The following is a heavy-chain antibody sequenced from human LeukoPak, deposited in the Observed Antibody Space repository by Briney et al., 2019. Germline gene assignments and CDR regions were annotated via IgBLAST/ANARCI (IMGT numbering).Heavy chain of an antibody. CDR2: IYYSGGT. J-gene: IGHJ4*02. CDR1: GGSISTYY. V-gene: IGHV4-59*12. Sequence: SETLSLTCTVSGGSISTYYWSWVRQPPGKGLEWIGYIYYSGGTNYNPSLNGRVTMSLDKSSNQLSLHLTSVTAADTATYFCSRESGPFCPFGYWGQGTLVIVSS. CDR3: SRESGPFCPFGY. D-gene: IGHD1-26*01.